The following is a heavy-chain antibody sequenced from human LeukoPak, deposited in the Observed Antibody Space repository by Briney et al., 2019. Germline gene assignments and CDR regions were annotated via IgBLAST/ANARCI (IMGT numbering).Heavy chain of an antibody. Sequence: PSETLSLTCTVSGGSISSYYWSWIRQPPGKGLEWIGYICYSGSTNYSPSLKSRVTISVDTSKNQFSLKLSSVTAADTAVYYCARLRDGYNWGAYYYYMDVWGKGTTVTISS. CDR3: ARLRDGYNWGAYYYYMDV. D-gene: IGHD5-24*01. CDR1: GGSISSYY. CDR2: ICYSGST. J-gene: IGHJ6*03. V-gene: IGHV4-59*01.